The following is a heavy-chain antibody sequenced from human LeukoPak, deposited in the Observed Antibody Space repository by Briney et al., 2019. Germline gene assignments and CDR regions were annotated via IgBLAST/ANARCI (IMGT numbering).Heavy chain of an antibody. V-gene: IGHV3-23*01. J-gene: IGHJ5*02. CDR1: GFTFSSYA. D-gene: IGHD5-18*01. Sequence: GGSLRLSCAASGFTFSSYAMSWVRQAPGKGLEWVSAISGSGGSTYYADSVKGRFTISRDNSKNTLYLQMNSLRAEDTAVYYCAKDEKGAYSPRWFDPWGQGTLVTVSS. CDR2: ISGSGGST. CDR3: AKDEKGAYSPRWFDP.